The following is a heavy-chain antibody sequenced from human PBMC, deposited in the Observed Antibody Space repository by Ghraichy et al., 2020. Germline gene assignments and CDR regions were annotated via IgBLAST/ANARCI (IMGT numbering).Heavy chain of an antibody. Sequence: SLRLSCAASGFTFSGYWMSWVRQAPGKGLEWVANINQEGSDKYYVDSVKGRFTISRDNAKSSLSLQMNSLRAEDTAVYYCARVMGDRTADYWGQGTLVTVSS. CDR3: ARVMGDRTADY. V-gene: IGHV3-7*03. CDR1: GFTFSGYW. J-gene: IGHJ4*02. CDR2: INQEGSDK. D-gene: IGHD3-16*01.